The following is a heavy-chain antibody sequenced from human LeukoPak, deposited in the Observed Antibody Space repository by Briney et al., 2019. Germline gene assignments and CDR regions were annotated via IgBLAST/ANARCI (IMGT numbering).Heavy chain of an antibody. J-gene: IGHJ4*02. V-gene: IGHV3-23*01. D-gene: IGHD3-9*01. CDR1: GFTFSSHA. CDR3: AKEVLRYFDWLLASLGY. Sequence: PGGSLRLSCAASGFTFSSHAMSWVRQAPGKGLEWVSAISGSGGSTYYADSVKGRFAISRDNSKNTLYLQMNSLRAEDTAVYYCAKEVLRYFDWLLASLGYWGQGTLVTVSS. CDR2: ISGSGGST.